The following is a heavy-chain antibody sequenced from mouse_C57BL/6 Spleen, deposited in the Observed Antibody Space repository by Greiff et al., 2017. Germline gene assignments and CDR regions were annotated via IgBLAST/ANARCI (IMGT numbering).Heavy chain of an antibody. CDR1: GYAFSSSW. V-gene: IGHV1-82*01. CDR2: IYPGDGDT. CDR3: AREGAYYSNYGAMDD. Sequence: VQLQESGPELVKPGASVKISCKASGYAFSSSWMNWVKQRPGKGLEWIGRIYPGDGDTNYNGKFKGKATLTADKSSSTAYMQLSSLTSEDSAVYFCAREGAYYSNYGAMDDWGQGTSVTVSS. D-gene: IGHD2-5*01. J-gene: IGHJ4*01.